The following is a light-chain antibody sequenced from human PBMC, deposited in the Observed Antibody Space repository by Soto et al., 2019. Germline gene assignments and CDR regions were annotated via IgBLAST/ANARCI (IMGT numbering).Light chain of an antibody. CDR2: DAS. Sequence: DIQMTESSSTLSASVGDRVTITCRASRSISVWLAWYQQQPRNAHKLLIFDASSLETGVASRFSGSGSANDFTLTISSLQPEDSAAYYRLQDYNYPFTFGQGTKVDIK. CDR3: LQDYNYPFT. V-gene: IGKV1-5*01. J-gene: IGKJ2*01. CDR1: RSISVW.